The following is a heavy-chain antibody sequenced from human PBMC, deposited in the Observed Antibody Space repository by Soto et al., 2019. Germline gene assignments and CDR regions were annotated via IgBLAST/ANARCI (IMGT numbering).Heavy chain of an antibody. CDR2: IWYDGSNI. V-gene: IGHV3-33*01. D-gene: IGHD3-16*02. CDR1: GFPFSSYG. J-gene: IGHJ4*02. Sequence: QVQLVESGGGVVQPGRSLRLSCAASGFPFSSYGMHWVRQAPGKGLEWVAVIWYDGSNIYYADSVKGRFTISRDNSKNTLYLQMNSLIAEDTAVYYCARDLRLHLGESSFPDYWGQGTLVTVSS. CDR3: ARDLRLHLGESSFPDY.